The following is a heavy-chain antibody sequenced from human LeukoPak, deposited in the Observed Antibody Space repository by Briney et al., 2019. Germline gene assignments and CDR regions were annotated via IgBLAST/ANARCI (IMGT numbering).Heavy chain of an antibody. J-gene: IGHJ6*03. V-gene: IGHV4-39*01. CDR2: IYYSGST. Sequence: SETLSLTCSVSGDSISTSSYYWGWIRQPPGKGLEWNGTIYYSGSTYYNPSLTSRVTISVDTSKNQFSLKLSSVTAADTAVYYCARHKDYYYSYMDVWGKGTTVTISS. CDR3: ARHKDYYYSYMDV. CDR1: GDSISTSSYY.